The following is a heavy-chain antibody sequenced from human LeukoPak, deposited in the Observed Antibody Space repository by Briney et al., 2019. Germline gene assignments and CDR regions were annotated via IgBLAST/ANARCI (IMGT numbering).Heavy chain of an antibody. V-gene: IGHV4-34*01. D-gene: IGHD2-2*01. CDR3: ASRAPRYCSSTSCPPPI. Sequence: SETLSLTCAVYGGSSSGYYWSWIRQPPGKGLEWIGEINHSGSTNYNPSLKSRVTISVDTSKNQFSLKLSSVTAADTAVYYCASRAPRYCSSTSCPPPIWGQGTMVTVSS. CDR1: GGSSSGYY. CDR2: INHSGST. J-gene: IGHJ3*02.